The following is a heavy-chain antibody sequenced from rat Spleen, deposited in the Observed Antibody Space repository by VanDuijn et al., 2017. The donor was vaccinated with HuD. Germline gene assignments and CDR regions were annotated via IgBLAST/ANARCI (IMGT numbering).Heavy chain of an antibody. V-gene: IGHV2-19*01. Sequence: QVQLKESGPGLVQPSQTLSLTCTVSGFSLTDYSVHWVRQPPGKGLEWMGGIWGDGSTNYNSALKSRLSISRDTSKSQVFLKMNSLQTEDTAMYFCARGGYNYFDYWGQGVVVTVSS. CDR2: IWGDGST. D-gene: IGHD1-11*01. CDR3: ARGGYNYFDY. J-gene: IGHJ2*01. CDR1: GFSLTDYS.